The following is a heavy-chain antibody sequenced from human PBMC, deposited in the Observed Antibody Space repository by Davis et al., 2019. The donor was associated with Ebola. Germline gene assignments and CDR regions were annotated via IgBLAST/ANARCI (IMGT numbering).Heavy chain of an antibody. V-gene: IGHV3-74*01. CDR2: INSDGSSP. CDR3: ARPYSSSWYDLFDF. Sequence: GESLKISCAASGFTLSNYWMEWVRQVPGKELVWVSRINSDGSSPSYAESVKGRFTISRDNSKNTLYLQMNSLRAEDTAVYYCARPYSSSWYDLFDFWGQGTLVTVSS. J-gene: IGHJ4*02. CDR1: GFTLSNYW. D-gene: IGHD6-13*01.